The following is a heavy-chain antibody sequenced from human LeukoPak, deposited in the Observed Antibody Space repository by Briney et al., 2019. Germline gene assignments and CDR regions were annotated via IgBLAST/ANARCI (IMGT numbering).Heavy chain of an antibody. D-gene: IGHD3/OR15-3a*01. CDR2: KYYSGNT. V-gene: IGHV4-39*01. CDR1: GGSITSSSYY. CDR3: ARQTGSGLFILP. J-gene: IGHJ4*02. Sequence: SETLSLTCTVSGGSITSSSYYWGWIRQPPGKGLEWIGTKYYSGNTYYNASLKSQVSISIDTSKNQFSLRLTSVTAADTAVYYCARQTGSGLFILPGGQGTLVTVSS.